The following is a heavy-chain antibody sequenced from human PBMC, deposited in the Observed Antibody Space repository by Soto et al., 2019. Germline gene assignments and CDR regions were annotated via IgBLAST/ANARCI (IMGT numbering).Heavy chain of an antibody. CDR2: IYSGGST. CDR3: ARELVDYYDSSGYWLSGMDV. CDR1: GFTVSSNY. D-gene: IGHD3-22*01. J-gene: IGHJ6*02. Sequence: GGSLRLSCAASGFTVSSNYMSWVRQAPGKGLEWVSVIYSGGSTYYADSVKGRFTISRDNSKNTLYLQMNSLRAEDTAVYYCARELVDYYDSSGYWLSGMDVWGQGTTVTVSS. V-gene: IGHV3-66*01.